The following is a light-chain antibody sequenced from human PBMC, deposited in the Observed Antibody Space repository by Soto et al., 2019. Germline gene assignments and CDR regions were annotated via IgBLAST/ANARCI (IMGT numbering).Light chain of an antibody. CDR2: DAA. Sequence: DIQMTQSPSTLSGSVGDRVTITCRASQTISSWLAWYQQKSGRAPKLLIYDAATLQSGVPSRFSGTGSGTDFSLTISSLQPEDFATYYCQQYNIGYTFGQGTKVDI. V-gene: IGKV1-5*01. CDR1: QTISSW. J-gene: IGKJ2*01. CDR3: QQYNIGYT.